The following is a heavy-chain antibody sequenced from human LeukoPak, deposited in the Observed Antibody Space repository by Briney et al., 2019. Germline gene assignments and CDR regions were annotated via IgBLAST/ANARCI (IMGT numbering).Heavy chain of an antibody. CDR3: ARDPRTLYGSGSYYTAY. CDR1: GFTFSSYS. D-gene: IGHD3-10*01. CDR2: ISSSSSYI. J-gene: IGHJ4*02. Sequence: GGSLRLSCAASGFTFSSYSMNWVRQAPGKGLEWVSSISSSSSYIYYADSVKGRFTISRDNAKNSLYLQMNSLRAEDTAVYYCARDPRTLYGSGSYYTAYWGQGTLVTVSS. V-gene: IGHV3-21*01.